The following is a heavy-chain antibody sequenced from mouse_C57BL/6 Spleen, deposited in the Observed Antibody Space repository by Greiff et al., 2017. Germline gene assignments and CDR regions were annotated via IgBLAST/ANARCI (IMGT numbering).Heavy chain of an antibody. Sequence: QVQLQQPGAELVKPGASVKLSCKASGYTFTSYWMQWVKQRPGQGLEWIGEIDPSDSYTNYNQKFKGKATLTVDNSSSTAYMQLSSLTSEDSAVYYCARRGFSSPLFDYWGQGTTLTVSS. CDR1: GYTFTSYW. J-gene: IGHJ2*01. CDR3: ARRGFSSPLFDY. V-gene: IGHV1-50*01. CDR2: IDPSDSYT. D-gene: IGHD1-1*01.